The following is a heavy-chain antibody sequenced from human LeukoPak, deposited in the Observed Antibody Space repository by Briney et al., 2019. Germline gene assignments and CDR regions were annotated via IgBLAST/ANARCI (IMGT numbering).Heavy chain of an antibody. V-gene: IGHV1-69*11. CDR1: GGTFSSYA. D-gene: IGHD6-13*01. CDR3: ARDRRAAGGFFSPEY. J-gene: IGHJ4*02. Sequence: ASVKVSCKASGGTFSSYAFSWVRQAPGQGLEWMGRIIPILATEFYAQKVQDRLTITADPSTSTAYIELSSLRSDDTAVYYCARDRRAAGGFFSPEYWGQGTQVTVSS. CDR2: IIPILATE.